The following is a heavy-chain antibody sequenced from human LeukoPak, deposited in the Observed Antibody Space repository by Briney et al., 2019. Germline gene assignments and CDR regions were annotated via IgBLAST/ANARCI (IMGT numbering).Heavy chain of an antibody. CDR3: AREVGATIYYFDY. J-gene: IGHJ4*02. Sequence: GGSLRLSCAASGFTFSNYAMHWVRQAPGKGLEWVANIKQDGSEKYYVDSVKGRFTISRDNAKNSLYLQMNSLRAEDTAVYYCAREVGATIYYFDYWGQGTLVTVSS. CDR2: IKQDGSEK. V-gene: IGHV3-7*01. CDR1: GFTFSNYA. D-gene: IGHD1-26*01.